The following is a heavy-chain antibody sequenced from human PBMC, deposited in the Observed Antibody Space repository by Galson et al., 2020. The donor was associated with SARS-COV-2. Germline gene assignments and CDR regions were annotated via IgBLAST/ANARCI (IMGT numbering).Heavy chain of an antibody. V-gene: IGHV3-23*01. CDR3: AKVEPREKFIYCGGDCYPRGAFDI. CDR1: GFTFSSYA. CDR2: ISGSGGST. Sequence: GESLKISCAASGFTFSSYAMSWVRQAPGKGLEWVSAISGSGGSTYYADSVKGRFTISRDNSKNTLYLQMNSLRAEDTAVYYCAKVEPREKFIYCGGDCYPRGAFDIWGQGTMVTVSS. D-gene: IGHD2-21*02. J-gene: IGHJ3*02.